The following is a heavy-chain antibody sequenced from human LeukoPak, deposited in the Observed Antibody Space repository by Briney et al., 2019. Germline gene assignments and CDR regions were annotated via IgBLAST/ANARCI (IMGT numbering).Heavy chain of an antibody. Sequence: GGSLRLSCAASGFTFSSYAMSWVRQAPGKGLEWVSAISGSGGSTYYADSVKGRFTISRDNSKNTLYLQMNSLRAEDTAVYYCAKKFGYDFWRGYYDYWGQGTLVTVSS. CDR2: ISGSGGST. D-gene: IGHD3-3*01. V-gene: IGHV3-23*01. CDR3: AKKFGYDFWRGYYDY. J-gene: IGHJ4*02. CDR1: GFTFSSYA.